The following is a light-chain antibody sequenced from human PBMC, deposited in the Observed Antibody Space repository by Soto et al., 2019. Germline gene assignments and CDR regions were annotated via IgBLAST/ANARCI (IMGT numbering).Light chain of an antibody. CDR3: QQYSNWPSWT. V-gene: IGKV3-15*01. J-gene: IGKJ1*01. Sequence: EKVMTQSQATLSMSPGERATLSCRASQSVSNFLAWYQQKPGQAPRLLIYGASTRATGVPARFSGSGSGTEFTLTISSLQSEDFAVYYCQQYSNWPSWTFGQGTKVEVK. CDR2: GAS. CDR1: QSVSNF.